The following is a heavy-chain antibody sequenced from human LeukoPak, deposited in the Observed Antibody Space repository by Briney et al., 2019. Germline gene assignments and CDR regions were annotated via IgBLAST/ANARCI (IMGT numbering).Heavy chain of an antibody. CDR3: ASSYYDFWSGLTFDY. D-gene: IGHD3-3*01. J-gene: IGHJ4*02. V-gene: IGHV4-30-4*08. CDR2: IYYSGST. Sequence: SQTLSLTCTVSGGSISSGDYYWSWIRQPPGKGLEWIGYIYYSGSTYYNPSLKSGVTISVDTSKNQFSLKLSSVTAADTAVYYCASSYYDFWSGLTFDYWGQGTLVTVSS. CDR1: GGSISSGDYY.